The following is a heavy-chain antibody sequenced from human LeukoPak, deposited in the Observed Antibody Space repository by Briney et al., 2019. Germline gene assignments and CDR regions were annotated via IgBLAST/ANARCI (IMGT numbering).Heavy chain of an antibody. CDR2: IYHSGST. CDR1: GGSISSGGYY. D-gene: IGHD6-13*01. V-gene: IGHV4-31*01. Sequence: SETLSLTCTVSGGSISSGGYYWSWIRQHPGKGLEWIGYIYHSGSTSYNSSLKSLVTISVDTTKTQFSLKLSSVTAADTAVYYCARGAWYSSSWYEYFQHWGQGTLVTVSS. J-gene: IGHJ1*01. CDR3: ARGAWYSSSWYEYFQH.